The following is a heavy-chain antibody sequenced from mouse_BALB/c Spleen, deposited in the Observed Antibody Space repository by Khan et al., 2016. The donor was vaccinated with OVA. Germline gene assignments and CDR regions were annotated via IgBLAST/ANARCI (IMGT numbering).Heavy chain of an antibody. CDR2: IDPPTGNT. J-gene: IGHJ2*01. V-gene: IGHV14-3*02. Sequence: VQLQQSGAALVKSGATVKLFCTASGLNFKDTYMHWLKQWPEQGLEWIGRIDPPTGNTKYDPKFQCKATITADTSSDTAYLQLISLTCGDTAVDYCARMARKWGQGTTLTVSS. CDR3: ARMARK. CDR1: GLNFKDTY.